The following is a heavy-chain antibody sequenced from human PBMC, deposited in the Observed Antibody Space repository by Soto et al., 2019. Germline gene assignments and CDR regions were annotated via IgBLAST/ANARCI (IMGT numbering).Heavy chain of an antibody. V-gene: IGHV1-18*01. CDR1: GYTFTSYG. CDR2: ISAYNGNT. Sequence: GASVKVSCKASGYTFTSYGISWVRQAPGQGLEWMGWISAYNGNTNYAQKLQGRVTMTRDTSTSTVYMELSSLRSEDTAVYYCAREDTYYYDSSGYWFDYWGQGTLVTVSS. CDR3: AREDTYYYDSSGYWFDY. J-gene: IGHJ4*02. D-gene: IGHD3-22*01.